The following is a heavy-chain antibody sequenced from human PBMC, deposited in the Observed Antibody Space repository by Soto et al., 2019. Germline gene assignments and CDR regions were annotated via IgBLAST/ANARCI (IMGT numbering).Heavy chain of an antibody. J-gene: IGHJ4*02. CDR2: IIPIFGTA. CDR1: GGTFSSYA. Sequence: QVQLVQSGAEVKKPGSSVKVSCKASGGTFSSYAISWVRQAPGQGLEWLGGIIPIFGTANYAQKFQGRVTITAYESTSTAYMELSSLRSEDAAVYYCARVRRRQQWLAAFDYWGQGTLVTVSS. V-gene: IGHV1-69*12. CDR3: ARVRRRQQWLAAFDY. D-gene: IGHD6-19*01.